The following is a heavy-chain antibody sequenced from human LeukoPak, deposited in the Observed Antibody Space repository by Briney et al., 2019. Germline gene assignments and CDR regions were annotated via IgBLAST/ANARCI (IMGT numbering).Heavy chain of an antibody. CDR3: ARGRPHGNDY. J-gene: IGHJ4*02. CDR2: ISYDGSNK. D-gene: IGHD4-23*01. V-gene: IGHV3-30*04. CDR1: GFTFTTYA. Sequence: GRSLRLSCAASGFTFTTYAMHWVRQAPGKGLEWVAVISYDGSNKYYADSVKGRFTFSRDNSKHTLYLQMNSLRVEDTAVYYCARGRPHGNDYWGQGTLVTVSS.